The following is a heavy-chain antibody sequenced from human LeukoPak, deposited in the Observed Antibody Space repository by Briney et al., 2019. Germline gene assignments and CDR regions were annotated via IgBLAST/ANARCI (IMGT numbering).Heavy chain of an antibody. D-gene: IGHD3-16*01. CDR3: AKDRLALIPDSLRD. CDR2: ISWNSGSI. CDR1: GFTFDDYA. Sequence: GGSLRLSCAASGFTFDDYAMHWVRQAPGKGLEWVSGISWNSGSIGYADSVKGRFTISRDNAKNSLYLQMNSLRAEDTAVYYCAKDRLALIPDSLRDWGQGTQVTVSS. V-gene: IGHV3-9*01. J-gene: IGHJ4*02.